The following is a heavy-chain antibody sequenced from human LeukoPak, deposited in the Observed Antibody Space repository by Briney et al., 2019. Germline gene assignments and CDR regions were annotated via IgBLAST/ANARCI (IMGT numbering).Heavy chain of an antibody. D-gene: IGHD6-19*01. J-gene: IGHJ6*02. CDR2: ISYDGTNK. CDR1: GFTFRSYA. V-gene: IGHV3-30*04. CDR3: AKSPWYSSAWYRGGMDV. Sequence: GGSLRLSCAASGFTFRSYAIHWVRQAPGKGLEWVAGISYDGTNKYYADSVRGRFTISRDNSKNTLYLQLNNVRTEDTAVYYCAKSPWYSSAWYRGGMDVWGQGTTVTVSS.